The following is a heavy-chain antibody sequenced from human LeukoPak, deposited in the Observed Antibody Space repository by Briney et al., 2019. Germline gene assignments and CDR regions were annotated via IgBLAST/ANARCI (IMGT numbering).Heavy chain of an antibody. J-gene: IGHJ4*02. V-gene: IGHV4-34*01. CDR2: INHSGST. CDR3: ASYQLAFDY. CDR1: GGSFGGYY. D-gene: IGHD6-13*01. Sequence: SETLSLTCAVYGGSFGGYYWSWLRQPPGKGLEWIGEINHSGSTNYNPSLKSRVTISVDTSKNQFSLKLSSVTAADTAVYYCASYQLAFDYWGQGTLVTVSS.